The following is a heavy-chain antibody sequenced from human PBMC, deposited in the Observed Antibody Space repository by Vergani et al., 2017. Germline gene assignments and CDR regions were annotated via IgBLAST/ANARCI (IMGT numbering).Heavy chain of an antibody. J-gene: IGHJ4*02. CDR2: IYPGESDT. CDR1: GYSFTSYW. D-gene: IGHD6-19*01. CDR3: ARQLAVAAPDDY. Sequence: EVQLVQSGAEVKKPGEALKISCKGSGYSFTSYWIGWVRQMPGKGLEWMWIIYPGESDTRYSPSFQGQVTISADKSISTAYLQWRSLKASDTAMYYGARQLAVAAPDDYWGQGTLVTVSS. V-gene: IGHV5-51*01.